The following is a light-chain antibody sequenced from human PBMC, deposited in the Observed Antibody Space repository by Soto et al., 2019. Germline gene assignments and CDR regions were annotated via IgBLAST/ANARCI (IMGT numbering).Light chain of an antibody. CDR2: GDN. Sequence: QSVLTQPPSVSGAPGQRVTIPCTGSNSXIGSFYDVHWYQQLPGTVPKLLIYGDNNRPSGVPDRFSGSKSGTSASLAITGXXAXXXXXXXCQSYDNSLSHVVFGGGTKLTVL. CDR1: NSXIGSFYD. V-gene: IGLV1-40*01. CDR3: QSYDNSLSHVV. J-gene: IGLJ2*01.